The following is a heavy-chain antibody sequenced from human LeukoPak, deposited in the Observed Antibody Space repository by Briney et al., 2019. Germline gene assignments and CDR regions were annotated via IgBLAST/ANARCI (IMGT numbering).Heavy chain of an antibody. J-gene: IGHJ5*02. Sequence: GGSLRLSCAASGFTFRSYAINWVRQAPGKGLEWVAVISYDGSKKYYADSVKGRFTISRDNSKNMLYLQMNSLRAEDTAVYYCARVGAEDGQWLDPRPSNWFDPWGQGTLVTVSS. CDR3: ARVGAEDGQWLDPRPSNWFDP. D-gene: IGHD6-19*01. CDR2: ISYDGSKK. V-gene: IGHV3-30*04. CDR1: GFTFRSYA.